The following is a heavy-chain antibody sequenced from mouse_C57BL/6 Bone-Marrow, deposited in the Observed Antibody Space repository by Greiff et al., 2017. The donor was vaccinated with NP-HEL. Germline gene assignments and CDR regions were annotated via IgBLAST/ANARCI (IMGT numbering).Heavy chain of an antibody. CDR3: ARLGRYFDY. D-gene: IGHD4-1*01. V-gene: IGHV1-19*01. J-gene: IGHJ2*01. Sequence: EVKLVESGPVLVKPGASVKMSCKASGYTFTDYYMNWVKQSHGKSLEWIGVINPYNGGTSYNQKFKGKATLTVDKSSSTAYMELNSLTSEDSAVYYCARLGRYFDYWGQGTTLTVSS. CDR1: GYTFTDYY. CDR2: INPYNGGT.